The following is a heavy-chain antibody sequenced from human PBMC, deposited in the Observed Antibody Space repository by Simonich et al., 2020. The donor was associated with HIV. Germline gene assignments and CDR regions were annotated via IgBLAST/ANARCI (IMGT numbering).Heavy chain of an antibody. D-gene: IGHD2-2*01. CDR1: GFTFSSYS. Sequence: EVQLVESGGGLVKPGGSLRLSCAASGFTFSSYSMNWVRQVPGKGLEWGSSISRSSSYIYYADSVKGRFTISRDNAKNSLYLQMNSRRAEDTAVYYCARDGRKGSSTSCSDYWGQGTLVTVSS. J-gene: IGHJ4*02. CDR3: ARDGRKGSSTSCSDY. CDR2: ISRSSSYI. V-gene: IGHV3-21*04.